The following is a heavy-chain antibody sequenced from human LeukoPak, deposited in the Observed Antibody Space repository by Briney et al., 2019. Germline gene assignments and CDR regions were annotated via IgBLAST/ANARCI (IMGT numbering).Heavy chain of an antibody. CDR3: AKRLSFGVAIGDFDY. J-gene: IGHJ4*02. D-gene: IGHD3-3*01. CDR2: ISGSGDST. Sequence: GGSLRLSCAASGFTFSNYATSWVRQAPGKGLEWVSAISGSGDSTYYADSVKGRFTISRDSSMETLYLQMNGLRAEDTATYFCAKRLSFGVAIGDFDYWGQGTLVTVSS. V-gene: IGHV3-23*01. CDR1: GFTFSNYA.